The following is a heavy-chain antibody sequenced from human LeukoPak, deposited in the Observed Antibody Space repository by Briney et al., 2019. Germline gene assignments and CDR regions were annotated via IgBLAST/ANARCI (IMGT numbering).Heavy chain of an antibody. D-gene: IGHD2-2*01. V-gene: IGHV3-21*01. CDR3: AIEGCSSTSCYWEDAFDI. Sequence: GGSLRLSCAASGFTFSSYSMNWVRQAPGKGLEWVSSISSSSSYIYYADSVKGRLTISRDNAKNSLYLQMNSLRAEDTAVYYCAIEGCSSTSCYWEDAFDIWGQGTMVTVSS. J-gene: IGHJ3*02. CDR2: ISSSSSYI. CDR1: GFTFSSYS.